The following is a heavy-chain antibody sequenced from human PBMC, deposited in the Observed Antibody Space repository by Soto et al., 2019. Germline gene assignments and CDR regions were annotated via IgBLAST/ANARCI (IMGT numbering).Heavy chain of an antibody. Sequence: GGSLRLSCAASGFTFSSYAMHWVRQAPGKGLEWVAVISYDGSNKYYADSVKGRFTISRDNSKNTLYLQMNSLRAEDSAVYYCSRDEGIWASYYGYFDYWGQGTLVTVSS. CDR1: GFTFSSYA. CDR3: SRDEGIWASYYGYFDY. J-gene: IGHJ4*02. CDR2: ISYDGSNK. V-gene: IGHV3-30*04. D-gene: IGHD3-9*01.